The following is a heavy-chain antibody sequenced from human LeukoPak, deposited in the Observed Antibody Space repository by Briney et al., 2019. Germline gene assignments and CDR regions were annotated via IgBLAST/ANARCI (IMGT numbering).Heavy chain of an antibody. CDR2: ISAYNGNT. Sequence: VASVKVSCKASGYTFTSYGISWVRQAPGQGLEWMGWISAYNGNTNYAQKLQGRVTMTTDTSTSTAYMELRSLRSDDTAVYYCARVYYDRSGYYLDYLFDYWGQGTLVTVSS. D-gene: IGHD3-22*01. CDR1: GYTFTSYG. J-gene: IGHJ4*02. V-gene: IGHV1-18*01. CDR3: ARVYYDRSGYYLDYLFDY.